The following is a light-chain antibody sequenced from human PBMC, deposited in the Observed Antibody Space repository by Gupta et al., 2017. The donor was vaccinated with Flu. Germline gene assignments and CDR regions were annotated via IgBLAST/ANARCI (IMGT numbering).Light chain of an antibody. CDR3: MQGTFWRS. CDR2: KVS. J-gene: IGKJ1*01. Sequence: PVTLGQSASISCKSSQSLVHTDGNIFLNWFHQRPGQSPRRLIYKVSNRDSGVPDRFSGSGSDTDFTLKISRVEAEDVGVYYCMQGTFWRSFGQGTKVEI. CDR1: QSLVHTDGNIF. V-gene: IGKV2-30*02.